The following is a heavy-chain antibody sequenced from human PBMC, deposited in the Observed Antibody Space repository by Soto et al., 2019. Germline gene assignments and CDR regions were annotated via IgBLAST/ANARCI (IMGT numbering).Heavy chain of an antibody. Sequence: QVPLVQSGAEVKKPGASVTVSCKTSGYTPTNYDIGWVRQAPGQGLEWMGWISAYNGNRNSAQKLQGRLTMTPDTSTKTAYMWLRSLRSDDTAVYYCARALYRSGTSYAFDNWGQGTLVTVSA. CDR1: GYTPTNYD. V-gene: IGHV1-18*01. CDR2: ISAYNGNR. D-gene: IGHD1-26*01. J-gene: IGHJ4*02. CDR3: ARALYRSGTSYAFDN.